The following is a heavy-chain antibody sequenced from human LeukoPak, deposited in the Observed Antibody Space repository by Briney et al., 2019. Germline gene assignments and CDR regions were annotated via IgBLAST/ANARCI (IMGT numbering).Heavy chain of an antibody. D-gene: IGHD6-19*01. Sequence: SETLSLTCTVSGGSISSHYWSWIRQPPGKGLECIGYIHSSGSTNYNPSLKSRVTISVDTSKNHFSLKLTSVTAADTAVYYCARVRSTGWYYFDYWGQGTLVTVSS. CDR2: IHSSGST. V-gene: IGHV4-59*11. CDR1: GGSISSHY. J-gene: IGHJ4*02. CDR3: ARVRSTGWYYFDY.